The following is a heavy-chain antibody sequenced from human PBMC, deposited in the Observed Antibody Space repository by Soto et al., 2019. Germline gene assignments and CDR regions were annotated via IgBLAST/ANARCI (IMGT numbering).Heavy chain of an antibody. J-gene: IGHJ3*02. CDR1: GFTFSSYG. CDR2: IWYDGSNK. V-gene: IGHV3-33*01. Sequence: GGSLRLSCAASGFTFSSYGMHWVRQAPGKGLEWVAVIWYDGSNKYYADSVKGRFTISRDNSKNTLYLQMNSLRAEDTAVYYCARVGYSGYDFAYDIWGQGTMVTV. CDR3: ARVGYSGYDFAYDI. D-gene: IGHD5-12*01.